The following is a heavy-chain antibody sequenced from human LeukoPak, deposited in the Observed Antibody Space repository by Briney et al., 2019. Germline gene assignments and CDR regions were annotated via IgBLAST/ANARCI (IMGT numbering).Heavy chain of an antibody. J-gene: IGHJ6*02. Sequence: PSETLSLTCAVYGGSFSGYYWSWIRQPPGKGLEWIGEINHSGSTNYNPSLKSRVTISVDTSKNQFSLKLSSVTAADTAVYYCARSGIRNYYYGMDVWGQGTTVTVSS. CDR1: GGSFSGYY. D-gene: IGHD1-26*01. CDR2: INHSGST. V-gene: IGHV4-34*01. CDR3: ARSGIRNYYYGMDV.